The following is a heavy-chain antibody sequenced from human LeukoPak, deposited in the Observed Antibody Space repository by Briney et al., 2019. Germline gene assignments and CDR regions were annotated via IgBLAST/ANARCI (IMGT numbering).Heavy chain of an antibody. CDR2: ISSNGGST. J-gene: IGHJ4*02. V-gene: IGHV3-64*01. CDR1: GFTFSSYA. Sequence: GGSLRLSCAASGFTFSSYAMHWVRQAPGKGLEYVSAISSNGGSTYYANSVKGRFTISRDNSKNTLYLQMGSLRAEDMAVYYCARGGVRMATKNGFDYWGQGTLVTVSS. CDR3: ARGGVRMATKNGFDY. D-gene: IGHD5-24*01.